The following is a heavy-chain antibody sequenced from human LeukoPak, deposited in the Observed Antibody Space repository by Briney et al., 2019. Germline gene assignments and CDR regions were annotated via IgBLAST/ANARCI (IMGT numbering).Heavy chain of an antibody. V-gene: IGHV3-30-3*01. D-gene: IGHD4-23*01. Sequence: PGRSLRLSCAASGFTFSSYAMHWVRQAPGKGLEWVAVISYDGSNKYYADSVKGRFTISRDNSKNTVYLRMNSLRAEDTAVYYCARDPNYGGNSFDYWGQGTLVTVSS. CDR3: ARDPNYGGNSFDY. CDR1: GFTFSSYA. J-gene: IGHJ4*02. CDR2: ISYDGSNK.